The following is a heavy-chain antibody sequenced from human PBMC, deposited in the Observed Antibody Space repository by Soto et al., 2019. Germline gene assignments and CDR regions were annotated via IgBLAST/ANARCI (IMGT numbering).Heavy chain of an antibody. D-gene: IGHD1-26*01. V-gene: IGHV4-59*01. CDR3: ARVGHLNVYYGSEY. CDR2: VSSSGTT. CDR1: GGSIRDSY. Sequence: QVQLQASGPGLVKPSETLSLICTVSGGSIRDSYWTWIRQPPGKGLEWIGYVSSSGTTKYSPSLKIRVTMSVDTSKNQFSLKVNSVTTADTAVYYCARVGHLNVYYGSEYWGQGILVTVSS. J-gene: IGHJ4*02.